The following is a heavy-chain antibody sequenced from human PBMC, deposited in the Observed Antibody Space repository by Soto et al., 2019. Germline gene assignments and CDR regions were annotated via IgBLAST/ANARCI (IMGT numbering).Heavy chain of an antibody. CDR2: INYSGST. D-gene: IGHD5-12*01. CDR3: ARGGDIVAMIYFDY. V-gene: IGHV4-39*07. J-gene: IGHJ4*02. CDR1: GGSISSSSYY. Sequence: SETLSLTCTVSGGSISSSSYYWGWIRQPPGKGLEWIGKINYSGSTNYNPSLKSRVTISVDTSKNQFSLKLSSVTAADTAVYYCARGGDIVAMIYFDYWGQGTLVTVSS.